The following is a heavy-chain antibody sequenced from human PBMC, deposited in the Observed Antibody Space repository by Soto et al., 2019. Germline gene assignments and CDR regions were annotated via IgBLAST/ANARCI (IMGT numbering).Heavy chain of an antibody. Sequence: QIQLVQSGAEVKQPGSSVKVSCKASGGGFSSYAINWVRQGPGEGLEWMGGIIPLFGTRNYAQRFEGRVTITADESTNTAYMELNSLTSEDTAVYYCARSYASGTYGSLDPWGQGTLVTVSS. CDR3: ARSYASGTYGSLDP. CDR1: GGGFSSYA. CDR2: IIPLFGTR. J-gene: IGHJ5*02. V-gene: IGHV1-69*01. D-gene: IGHD3-10*01.